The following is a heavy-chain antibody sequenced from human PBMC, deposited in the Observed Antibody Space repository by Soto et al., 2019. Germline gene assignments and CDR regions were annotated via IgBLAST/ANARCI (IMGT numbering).Heavy chain of an antibody. Sequence: GGSLRLSCAASGFTFSSYSMNWVRQAPGKGLEWVSSISSSSSYIYYADSVKGRFTISRDNAKNSLYLQMNSLRAEDTAVYYCAGDYHSESGPRLGPDAVDIWGQGTLVTVSS. CDR1: GFTFSSYS. CDR3: AGDYHSESGPRLGPDAVDI. J-gene: IGHJ3*02. D-gene: IGHD3-16*01. V-gene: IGHV3-21*01. CDR2: ISSSSSYI.